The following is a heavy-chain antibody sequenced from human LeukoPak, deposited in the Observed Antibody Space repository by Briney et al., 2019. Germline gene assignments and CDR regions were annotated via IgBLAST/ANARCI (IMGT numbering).Heavy chain of an antibody. V-gene: IGHV4-61*02. CDR3: ARTASGYYLFDY. D-gene: IGHD3-22*01. CDR1: GGSIRSGSYY. Sequence: TSETLSLTCTVSGGSIRSGSYYWNWIRQPAGKGLEWIGRMYTSRSTNYNPSLKSRVTISVDTSKNQFSLKLSSVPAADTAVYYCARTASGYYLFDYWGQGTLVTVSS. CDR2: MYTSRST. J-gene: IGHJ4*02.